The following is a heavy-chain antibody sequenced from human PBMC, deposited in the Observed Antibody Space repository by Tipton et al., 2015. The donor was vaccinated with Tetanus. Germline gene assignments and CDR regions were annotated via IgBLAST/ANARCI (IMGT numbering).Heavy chain of an antibody. CDR2: ISSSSSTI. Sequence: SLRLSCAASGFTFSSYSMNWVRQAPGKGLEWVSYISSSSSTIYYADSVKGRFTISRDNAKNSLYLQMNSLRAEDTAVYYCARDREDIVATIYSRYYYYGMDVWGQGTTVTVSS. J-gene: IGHJ6*02. CDR3: ARDREDIVATIYSRYYYYGMDV. V-gene: IGHV3-48*01. CDR1: GFTFSSYS. D-gene: IGHD5-12*01.